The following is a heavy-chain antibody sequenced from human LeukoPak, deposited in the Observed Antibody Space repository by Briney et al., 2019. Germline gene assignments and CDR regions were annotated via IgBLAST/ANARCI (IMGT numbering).Heavy chain of an antibody. CDR3: ARDVYSSSWYGGSFDY. V-gene: IGHV1-18*01. D-gene: IGHD6-13*01. J-gene: IGHJ4*02. CDR2: ISVYNGNT. Sequence: ASVKVSCKASGYTFTSYAISWVRQAPGQGLEWMGWISVYNGNTNFAQKFQGRVTMTTDTSTSTAYMELRSLRSDDTAVYYCARDVYSSSWYGGSFDYWGQGTLVTVSS. CDR1: GYTFTSYA.